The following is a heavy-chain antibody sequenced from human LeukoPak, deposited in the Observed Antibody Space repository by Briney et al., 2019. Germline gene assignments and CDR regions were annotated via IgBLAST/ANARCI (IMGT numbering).Heavy chain of an antibody. J-gene: IGHJ4*02. D-gene: IGHD3-10*01. CDR2: VYHSGST. CDR3: ARAGLETYYGKSYFDY. Sequence: SETLSLTCTVSGGSISSSSYYWGWIRQPPGKGLEWIGSVYHSGSTYYNPSLKSRVTISVDTSKNQFSLKLSSVTAADTAVYYCARAGLETYYGKSYFDYWGQGTLVTVSS. CDR1: GGSISSSSYY. V-gene: IGHV4-39*01.